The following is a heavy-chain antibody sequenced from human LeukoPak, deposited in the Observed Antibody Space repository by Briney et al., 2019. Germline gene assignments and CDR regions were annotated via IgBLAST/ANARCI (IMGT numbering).Heavy chain of an antibody. CDR2: ISGSGGST. CDR1: GFSFYTYD. D-gene: IGHD4-23*01. V-gene: IGHV3-23*01. J-gene: IGHJ4*02. CDR3: AQAPPKLYGGGYYFDY. Sequence: GESLKISCAASGFSFYTYDMSWVRQAPGKGLEWVSAISGSGGSTYYADSVKGRFTISRDNSQNTLYLQMNSLRAEDTAVYYCAQAPPKLYGGGYYFDYWGQGTMVTVSS.